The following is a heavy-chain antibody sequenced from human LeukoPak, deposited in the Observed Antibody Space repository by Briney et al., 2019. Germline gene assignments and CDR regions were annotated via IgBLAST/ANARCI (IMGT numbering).Heavy chain of an antibody. CDR1: GYTFTSYY. CDR3: ARGPLTGIQLWLAPDY. Sequence: ASVKVSCKASGYTFTSYYMHWVRQAPGQGLEWMGIINPSGGSTSYAQKFQGRVTMTRDTSTSTVYMELSSLRSEDTAVYYCARGPLTGIQLWLAPDYWGQGTLVTVSS. CDR2: INPSGGST. J-gene: IGHJ4*02. D-gene: IGHD5-18*01. V-gene: IGHV1-46*01.